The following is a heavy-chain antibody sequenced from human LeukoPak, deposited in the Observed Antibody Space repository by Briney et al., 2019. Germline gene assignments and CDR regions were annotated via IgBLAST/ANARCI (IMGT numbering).Heavy chain of an antibody. V-gene: IGHV2-5*02. J-gene: IGHJ4*02. CDR3: AHSGYSYGFDY. Sequence: SGPTLVNPTQTLTLTCTFSGFSLSTSGVGVGWIHQPPGKALEWLALIYWDDDKRYSPSLQSRLTITKDTSKNQVVLTMTNMDPVHTATYYCAHSGYSYGFDYWGQGTLVTVSS. CDR2: IYWDDDK. CDR1: GFSLSTSGVG. D-gene: IGHD5-18*01.